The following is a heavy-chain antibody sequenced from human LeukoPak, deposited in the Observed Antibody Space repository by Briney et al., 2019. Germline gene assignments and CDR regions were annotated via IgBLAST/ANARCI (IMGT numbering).Heavy chain of an antibody. CDR3: ARDYNVLPGGAFDI. J-gene: IGHJ3*02. Sequence: GASVEVSCKASGYTFTSYGISWVRQAPGQGLEWMGGIIPIFGTANYAQKFQGRVTITADKSTSTAYMELSSLRSEDTAVYYCARDYNVLPGGAFDIWGQGTMVTVSS. V-gene: IGHV1-69*06. CDR1: GYTFTSYG. CDR2: IIPIFGTA. D-gene: IGHD3-10*01.